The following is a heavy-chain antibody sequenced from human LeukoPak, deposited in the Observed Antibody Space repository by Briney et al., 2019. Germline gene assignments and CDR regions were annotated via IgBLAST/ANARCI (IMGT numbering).Heavy chain of an antibody. J-gene: IGHJ4*02. CDR3: ARGVVAAAGRTFDF. CDR1: GDSFSYFY. Sequence: PSETLSLTCTVSGDSFSYFYWSWIRQPPGKGLEWIGYIYNSGSTNYNPPLKSRVTISLDTSKNQFSLKLSSVTAADTAVYYCARGVVAAAGRTFDFWGQGTLVTVSS. CDR2: IYNSGST. V-gene: IGHV4-59*01. D-gene: IGHD6-13*01.